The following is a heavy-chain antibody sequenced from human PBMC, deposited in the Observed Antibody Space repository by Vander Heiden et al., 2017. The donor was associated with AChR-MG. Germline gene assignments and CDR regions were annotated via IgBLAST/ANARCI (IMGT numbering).Heavy chain of an antibody. V-gene: IGHV1-69*04. J-gene: IGHJ3*02. D-gene: IGHD3-9*01. CDR1: GGTFSSDT. CDR3: ARDRYYDNSDYDDGFDI. CDR2: IIPILGIA. Sequence: QVQLVQSGAEVKKPGSSVKVSCKASGGTFSSDTITWVRQAPGQGLEWMGRIIPILGIANHAQKFQGRVTITADKSTSTAYMELSSLRSEDTAVYYCARDRYYDNSDYDDGFDIWGQGTIVTVSS.